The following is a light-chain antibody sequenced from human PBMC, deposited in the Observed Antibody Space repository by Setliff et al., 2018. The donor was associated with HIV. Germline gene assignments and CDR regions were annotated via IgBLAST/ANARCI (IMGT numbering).Light chain of an antibody. CDR2: GVN. CDR3: CSYAGAGTFVV. J-gene: IGLJ1*01. Sequence: QSVLTQPVSLSGSPGQSITISCTGTNTDIGGYKYVSWYQQYPGKAPKLMIYGVNYRPSGVSNRFSGSKSGSTASLTISGLQADDEGDYYCCSYAGAGTFVVFGTGTKVTVL. CDR1: NTDIGGYKY. V-gene: IGLV2-23*02.